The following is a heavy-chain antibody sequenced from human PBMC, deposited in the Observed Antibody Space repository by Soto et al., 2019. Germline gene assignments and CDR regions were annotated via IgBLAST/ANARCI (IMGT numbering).Heavy chain of an antibody. CDR1: GGSFSGYY. CDR2: INHSGST. CDR3: ARGSDTAMKHYYYYYGMDV. J-gene: IGHJ6*02. Sequence: SETLSLTCAVYGGSFSGYYWSWIRQPPGKGLEWIGEINHSGSTNYNPSLKSRVTISVDTSKNQFSLKLSSVTAADTAVYYCARGSDTAMKHYYYYYGMDVWGQGTTVTVSS. V-gene: IGHV4-34*01. D-gene: IGHD5-18*01.